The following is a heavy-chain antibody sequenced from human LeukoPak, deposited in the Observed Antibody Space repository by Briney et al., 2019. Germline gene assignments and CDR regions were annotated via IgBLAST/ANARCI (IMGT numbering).Heavy chain of an antibody. CDR1: GYTFTSYD. V-gene: IGHV1-8*01. Sequence: ASVKVSCKASGYTFTSYDINWVRQATGQALEWMGWMNPNSGNKGYAQKFQGRVTMTRNTSINTAYMEVSSLRSGDTAVYYCARRVASSGTPLGYWGQGTLVTVSS. J-gene: IGHJ4*02. CDR2: MNPNSGNK. D-gene: IGHD3-22*01. CDR3: ARRVASSGTPLGY.